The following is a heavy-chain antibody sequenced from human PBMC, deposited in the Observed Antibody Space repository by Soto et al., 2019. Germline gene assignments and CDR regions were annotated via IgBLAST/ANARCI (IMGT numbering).Heavy chain of an antibody. CDR3: ARSLWDTSGWKTDY. J-gene: IGHJ4*02. CDR1: GDSISSLY. Sequence: QVQLQESGPGLVKPSETLSLTCAVSGDSISSLYWSWIRQPPGKGLEWLGYIYYSGSINYNPSLKSRVTIAVDTSNNQYSLNLSSVTAADTAVYYCARSLWDTSGWKTDYWGQGTLVTVSS. D-gene: IGHD6-19*01. CDR2: IYYSGSI. V-gene: IGHV4-59*01.